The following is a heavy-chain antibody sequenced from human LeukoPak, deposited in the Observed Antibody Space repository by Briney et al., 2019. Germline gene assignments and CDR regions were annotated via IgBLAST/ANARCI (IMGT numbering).Heavy chain of an antibody. CDR2: ISSNGGST. D-gene: IGHD2-15*01. CDR3: ARDWSGGTQTDAFDI. CDR1: GFTFSSYA. Sequence: GGSLRLSCAASGFTFSSYAMHWVRQAPGKGLEYVSAISSNGGSTYYANSVKGRFTISRDNSKNTLYLQMGSLRAEDMAVYYCARDWSGGTQTDAFDIWGQGTMVTVSS. V-gene: IGHV3-64*01. J-gene: IGHJ3*02.